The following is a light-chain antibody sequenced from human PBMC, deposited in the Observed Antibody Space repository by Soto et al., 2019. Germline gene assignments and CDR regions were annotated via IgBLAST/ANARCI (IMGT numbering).Light chain of an antibody. Sequence: QSALTQPRSVSGSPGQGVTISRTGTSSDVGGYNYVSCYQQHPGKAPKLRIYDVSKGPSGVPDRFSGSKSVNTASLTSSGVQAENEADYYCCSYAGSDTMAVFGGGTKLAV. CDR1: SSDVGGYNY. CDR2: DVS. CDR3: CSYAGSDTMAV. V-gene: IGLV2-11*01. J-gene: IGLJ2*01.